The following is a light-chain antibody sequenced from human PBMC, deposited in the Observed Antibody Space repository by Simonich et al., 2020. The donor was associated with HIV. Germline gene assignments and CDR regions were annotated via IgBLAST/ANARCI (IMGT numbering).Light chain of an antibody. CDR3: QQYGSSPRVT. CDR1: QSVGSN. J-gene: IGKJ3*01. V-gene: IGKV3-15*01. Sequence: EVVMTQSPATLSVSPGERATLSCRASQSVGSNLAWYQQKPGQAPRLLIYGASTRATDIPARFSGSGSGTEFTLTISRLEPEDFAVYYCQQYGSSPRVTFGPGTKVDIK. CDR2: GAS.